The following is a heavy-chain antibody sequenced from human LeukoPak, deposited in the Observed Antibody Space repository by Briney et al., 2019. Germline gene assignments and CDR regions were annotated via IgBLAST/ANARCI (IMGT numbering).Heavy chain of an antibody. V-gene: IGHV1-46*01. CDR2: TNPSGGST. D-gene: IGHD3-3*01. CDR1: GYTFTSYY. Sequence: ASVKVSCKASGYTFTSYYMHWVRQAPGQGLEWMGITNPSGGSTSYAQKFQGRVTMTRDTSTSTVYMELSSLRSEDTAVYYCARDGAILLEWLFPPSYNWFDPWGQGTLVTVSS. J-gene: IGHJ5*02. CDR3: ARDGAILLEWLFPPSYNWFDP.